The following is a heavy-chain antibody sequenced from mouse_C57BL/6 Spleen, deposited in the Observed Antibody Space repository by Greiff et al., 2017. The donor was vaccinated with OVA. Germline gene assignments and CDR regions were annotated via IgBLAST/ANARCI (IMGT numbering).Heavy chain of an antibody. CDR1: GFTFSDYG. J-gene: IGHJ3*01. CDR2: ISSGSSTI. Sequence: EVQGVESGGGLVKPGGSLKLSCAASGFTFSDYGMHWVRQAPEKGLEWVAYISSGSSTIYYADTVKGRFTISRDNAKNTLFLQMTSLRSEDTSMYYCARPYYYGSPWFAYWGPGTLVTVSA. CDR3: ARPYYYGSPWFAY. D-gene: IGHD1-1*01. V-gene: IGHV5-17*01.